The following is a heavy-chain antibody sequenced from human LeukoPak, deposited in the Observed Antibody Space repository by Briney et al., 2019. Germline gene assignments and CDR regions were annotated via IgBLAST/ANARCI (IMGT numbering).Heavy chain of an antibody. CDR3: ATDQRYAFDY. D-gene: IGHD3-9*01. CDR2: IRSTAEGAKYA. V-gene: IGHV3-48*02. CDR1: GFSFTDYP. J-gene: IGHJ4*02. Sequence: GGSLRLSCATSGFSFTDYPMNWVRQAPGQGLEWISNIRSTAEGAKYAYYADSVKGRVTISRDDGKNTLYLHMNSLRDDDTAVYYCATDQRYAFDYWGQGILVTVSS.